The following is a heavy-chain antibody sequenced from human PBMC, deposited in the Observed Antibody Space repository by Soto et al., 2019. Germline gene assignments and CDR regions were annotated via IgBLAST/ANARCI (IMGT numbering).Heavy chain of an antibody. CDR1: GGSFRNYY. V-gene: IGHV4-34*01. D-gene: IGHD3-10*01. J-gene: IGHJ5*02. CDR3: ARAERFLRSCFDP. CDR2: VNHSGEA. Sequence: SETLSLTCGVYGGSFRNYYWIWVRQPPGKGLEWIGEVNHSGEATYNPSLQSRVSISLDTSNNHFSLKMTSVTAADTAIYFCARAERFLRSCFDPWGQGTQVTVSS.